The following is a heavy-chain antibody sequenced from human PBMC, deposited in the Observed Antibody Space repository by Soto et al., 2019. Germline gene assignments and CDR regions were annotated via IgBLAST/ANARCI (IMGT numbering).Heavy chain of an antibody. CDR3: AREYSSGWHTWFDP. V-gene: IGHV4-59*08. Sequence: SETLSLTCTVSGGSLSSFYWSWIRQPPGKGLEWIGYINNRGSTKYNPNLKSRVTISVHTSKNQFSLKLSSVTAADTAVYSCAREYSSGWHTWFDPWGQGTLVTVSS. D-gene: IGHD6-19*01. J-gene: IGHJ5*02. CDR2: INNRGST. CDR1: GGSLSSFY.